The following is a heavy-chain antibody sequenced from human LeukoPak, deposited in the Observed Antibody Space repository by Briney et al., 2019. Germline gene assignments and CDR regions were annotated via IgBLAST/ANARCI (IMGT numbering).Heavy chain of an antibody. Sequence: QAGGSLRLSCAASGFTFSSYGMHWVRQAPGKGLEWVAFIRYDGSNKYYADSVKGRFTISRDNSKNTLYLQMNSLRAVDTAVYYCAKTLLTDFRGITSSYKSDWGQGTLVTVSS. CDR1: GFTFSSYG. D-gene: IGHD3-10*01. CDR3: AKTLLTDFRGITSSYKSD. J-gene: IGHJ4*02. CDR2: IRYDGSNK. V-gene: IGHV3-30*02.